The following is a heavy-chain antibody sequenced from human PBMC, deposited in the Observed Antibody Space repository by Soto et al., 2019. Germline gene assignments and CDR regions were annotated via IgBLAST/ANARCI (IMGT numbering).Heavy chain of an antibody. CDR3: ARPHNVGYYPY. Sequence: EKLCLSHAVSGGFLNRGCYWARIRQPPGKELEWIASIYHSGITYYNPSLKSLATISVDTSKNQFSLNMSSVTAADSAVYYCARPHNVGYYPYFGQGPPVTVS. CDR1: GGFLNRGCY. CDR2: IYHSGIT. V-gene: IGHV4-38-2*01. J-gene: IGHJ4*02. D-gene: IGHD1-26*01.